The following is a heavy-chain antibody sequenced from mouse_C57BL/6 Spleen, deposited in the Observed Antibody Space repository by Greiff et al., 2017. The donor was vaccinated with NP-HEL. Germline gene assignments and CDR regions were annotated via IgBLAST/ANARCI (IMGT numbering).Heavy chain of an antibody. D-gene: IGHD1-1*01. CDR1: GYTFTSYW. CDR3: ARSVAPYYFDY. J-gene: IGHJ2*01. CDR2: IDPSDSYT. V-gene: IGHV1-69*01. Sequence: QVQLQQPGAELVMPGASVKLSCKASGYTFTSYWMHWVKQRPGQGLEWIGEIDPSDSYTNYNQKFKGKSTLTVDKSSSTAYMQLSSLTSEDSAVYYCARSVAPYYFDYGGQGTTLTVSS.